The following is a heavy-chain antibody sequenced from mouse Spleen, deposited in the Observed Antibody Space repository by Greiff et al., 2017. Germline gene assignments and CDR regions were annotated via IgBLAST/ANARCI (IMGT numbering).Heavy chain of an antibody. Sequence: EVQLQQSGAELVRPGASVKLSCTASGFNIKDDYMHWVKQRPEQGLEWIGWIDPENGDTEYASKFQGKATITADTSSNTAYLQLSSLTSEDTAVYYCTTWNYDYDGFAYWGQGTLVTVSA. CDR3: TTWNYDYDGFAY. D-gene: IGHD2-4*01. V-gene: IGHV14-4*01. CDR1: GFNIKDDY. J-gene: IGHJ3*01. CDR2: IDPENGDT.